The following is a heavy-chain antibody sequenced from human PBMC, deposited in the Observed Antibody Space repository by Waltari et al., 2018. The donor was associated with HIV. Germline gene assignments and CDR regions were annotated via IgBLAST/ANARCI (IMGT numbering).Heavy chain of an antibody. J-gene: IGHJ4*02. D-gene: IGHD1-26*01. CDR2: ISSSGSTI. CDR3: ARDYSGTYADFDY. CDR1: GSTFSSHS. V-gene: IGHV3-48*01. Sequence: EVQLVELGGGLVQPGGSLRLSCAASGSTFSSHSMNWVRQAPGKGLEWVSYISSSGSTIYYADSVRGRFTISRDNAKNSLYLQLNSLRAEETAVYYCARDYSGTYADFDYWGQGTLVTVSS.